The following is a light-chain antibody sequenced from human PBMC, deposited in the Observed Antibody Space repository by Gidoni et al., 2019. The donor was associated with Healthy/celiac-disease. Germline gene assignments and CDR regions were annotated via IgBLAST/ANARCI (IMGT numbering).Light chain of an antibody. J-gene: IGLJ1*01. Sequence: SYVLTPPPSVSVAPGKTARITRGGNNIGSKSVHWYQQKPGQAPVLVVYDDSDRPSGIPERFSGSNSGNTATLTISRVEAGDEADYYCQVWDSSSDHPYVFGTGTKVTVL. V-gene: IGLV3-21*03. CDR1: NIGSKS. CDR2: DDS. CDR3: QVWDSSSDHPYV.